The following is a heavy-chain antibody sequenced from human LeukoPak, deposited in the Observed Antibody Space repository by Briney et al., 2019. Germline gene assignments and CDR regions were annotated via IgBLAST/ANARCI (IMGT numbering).Heavy chain of an antibody. Sequence: ASVKVSCKAFGGTFNRYAISWVRQAPGQGLEWMGGIIPIFGTANYAQKFKGRVTITADESTSTAYMELSSLRSEDTAVYYCAREAVYCSGGSCYSDVFQHWGQGILVTVSS. CDR1: GGTFNRYA. D-gene: IGHD2-15*01. CDR2: IIPIFGTA. V-gene: IGHV1-69*13. CDR3: AREAVYCSGGSCYSDVFQH. J-gene: IGHJ1*01.